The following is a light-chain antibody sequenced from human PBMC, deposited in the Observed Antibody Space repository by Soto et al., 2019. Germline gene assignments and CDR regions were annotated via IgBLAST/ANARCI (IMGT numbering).Light chain of an antibody. V-gene: IGKV1-12*01. Sequence: DIQMTQSPSSVSASVGDGVTITCRASQGISTSLGWYQQKPGKAPNLLIHAASSLQSGVPPRFGGSGSGTDFTLTISSLQPEDFATYFCQQSYRNPITFGQGARPAIK. CDR2: AAS. CDR3: QQSYRNPIT. CDR1: QGISTS. J-gene: IGKJ5*01.